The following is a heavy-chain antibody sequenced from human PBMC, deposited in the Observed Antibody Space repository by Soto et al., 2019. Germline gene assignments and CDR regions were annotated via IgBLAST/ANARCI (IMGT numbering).Heavy chain of an antibody. CDR2: IYPGDYET. D-gene: IGHD6-13*01. V-gene: IGHV5-51*01. CDR1: GYTFSNFW. CDR3: ARSPRSSPYFDS. Sequence: PGQSLKISCQCSGYTFSNFWIAWVRQLPGKGPEWMGIIYPGDYETRYSPSFHGKVTISADRSIGTAYLQWSSLEASDSAFYFCARSPRSSPYFDSWGQGATVNVYS. J-gene: IGHJ4*02.